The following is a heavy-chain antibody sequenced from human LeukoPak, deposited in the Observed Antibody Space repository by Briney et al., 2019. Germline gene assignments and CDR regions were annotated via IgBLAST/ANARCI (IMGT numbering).Heavy chain of an antibody. Sequence: GASVKVSCKASGGTFSSYAISWVRQAPGQGLEWMGGIIPIFGTANYAQKFQGRVTITADESTSTAYMELSSLRSEDTAVYYCARSSNVYYDSSGYFQPFDYWGQGTLVTVSS. D-gene: IGHD3-22*01. CDR2: IIPIFGTA. V-gene: IGHV1-69*13. J-gene: IGHJ4*02. CDR1: GGTFSSYA. CDR3: ARSSNVYYDSSGYFQPFDY.